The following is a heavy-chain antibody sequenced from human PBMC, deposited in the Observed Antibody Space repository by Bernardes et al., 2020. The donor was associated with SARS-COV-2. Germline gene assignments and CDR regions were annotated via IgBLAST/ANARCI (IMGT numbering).Heavy chain of an antibody. CDR1: GFTFSSYE. Sequence: GGSLRLSCTASGFTFSSYEMNWVRQAPGKGLEWVSYISSSGSTIYYADSVTGRFTISRDNAKNSLYLQMYSLRAEDTAVYYCARVGCSSTSCSVFDYWGQGTLVTVSS. D-gene: IGHD2-2*01. CDR2: ISSSGSTI. CDR3: ARVGCSSTSCSVFDY. V-gene: IGHV3-48*03. J-gene: IGHJ4*02.